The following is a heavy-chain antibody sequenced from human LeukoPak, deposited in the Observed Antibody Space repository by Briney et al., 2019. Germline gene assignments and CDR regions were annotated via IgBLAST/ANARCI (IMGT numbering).Heavy chain of an antibody. V-gene: IGHV3-21*01. CDR2: ISSSSNYI. CDR1: GFTVSSNY. CDR3: ARDDYGGLDY. D-gene: IGHD4/OR15-4a*01. Sequence: NPGGSLRLSCAASGFTVSSNYMSWVRQAPGKGLEWVSSISSSSNYIYYADSVKGRFTISRDNAKNSLYLQMNSLRAEDTAVYYCARDDYGGLDYWGQGTLVTVSS. J-gene: IGHJ4*02.